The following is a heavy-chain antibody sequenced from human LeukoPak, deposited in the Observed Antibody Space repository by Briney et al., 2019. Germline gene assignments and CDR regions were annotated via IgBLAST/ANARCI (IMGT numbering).Heavy chain of an antibody. V-gene: IGHV3-48*01. CDR3: ARLLTFCGGDCYSTNWFDP. CDR2: ISSSSSTI. CDR1: GFTFSSYS. D-gene: IGHD2-21*01. J-gene: IGHJ5*02. Sequence: GGSLRLSCAASGFTFSSYSMNWVRQAPGKGLEWVSYISSSSSTIYYADSVKGRFTISRDNAKNSLYPQMNSLRAEDTAVYYCARLLTFCGGDCYSTNWFDPWGQGTLVTVSS.